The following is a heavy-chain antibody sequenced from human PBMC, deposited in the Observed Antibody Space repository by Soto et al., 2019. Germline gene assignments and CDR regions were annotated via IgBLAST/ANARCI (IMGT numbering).Heavy chain of an antibody. V-gene: IGHV3-21*01. CDR3: ARVMEEDYGDHKNYYYMDV. Sequence: EVQLVESGGGLVKPGGSLRLSCAASGFTFSSYSMNWVRQAPGKGLEWVSSISSSSSYIYYADSVKGRFTISRDNAKNSLYLQMNSLRAEDTAVYYCARVMEEDYGDHKNYYYMDVWGKGTTVTVSS. CDR2: ISSSSSYI. D-gene: IGHD4-17*01. J-gene: IGHJ6*03. CDR1: GFTFSSYS.